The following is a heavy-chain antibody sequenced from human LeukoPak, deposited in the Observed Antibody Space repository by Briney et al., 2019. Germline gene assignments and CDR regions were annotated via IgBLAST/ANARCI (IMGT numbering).Heavy chain of an antibody. D-gene: IGHD5-18*01. CDR1: GGTFSSYA. Sequence: ASVKVSCKASGGTFSSYAISWVRRAPGQGLEWMGGIIPIFGTANYAQKFQGRVTITTDESTSTAYMELSSLRSEDTAVYYCARERGHSYGRGSWFDPWGQGTLVTVSS. J-gene: IGHJ5*02. CDR3: ARERGHSYGRGSWFDP. V-gene: IGHV1-69*05. CDR2: IIPIFGTA.